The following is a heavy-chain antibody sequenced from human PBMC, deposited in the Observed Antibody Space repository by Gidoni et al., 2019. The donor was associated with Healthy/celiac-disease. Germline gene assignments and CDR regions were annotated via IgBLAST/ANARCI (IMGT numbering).Heavy chain of an antibody. J-gene: IGHJ4*02. CDR2: IYYIGST. CDR3: ARGGGVVVTEYYFDY. V-gene: IGHV4-59*01. Sequence: QVQLQESGPGLVKPSETLSLTCPVSGGSISSYYWSWIRQPPGKGLEWIGYIYYIGSTNYNPPLKSRVTISVDTSKNQFSLKLSSVTAADTAVYYCARGGGVVVTEYYFDYWGQGTLVTVSS. CDR1: GGSISSYY. D-gene: IGHD2-21*02.